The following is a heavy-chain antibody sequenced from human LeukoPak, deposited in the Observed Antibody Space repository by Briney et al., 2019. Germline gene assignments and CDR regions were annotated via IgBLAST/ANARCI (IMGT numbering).Heavy chain of an antibody. V-gene: IGHV1-8*01. J-gene: IGHJ5*02. Sequence: ASVKVSCKASGYTFTSYDINWVRQATGQGLEWMGWMNPNSGNTGYAQKFQGRVTMTRNTSISTAYMELSSLRSEDTAVYYCARGPVRLTYSSRGFDPWGQGTLVTVSS. CDR1: GYTFTSYD. D-gene: IGHD6-19*01. CDR2: MNPNSGNT. CDR3: ARGPVRLTYSSRGFDP.